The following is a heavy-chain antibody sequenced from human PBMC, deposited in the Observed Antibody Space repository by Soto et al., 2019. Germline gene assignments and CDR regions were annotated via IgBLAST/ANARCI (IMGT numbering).Heavy chain of an antibody. CDR3: ARVAGSSYGYYYYGMDV. CDR1: GGTFSSYA. Sequence: QVQLVQSGAEVKKPGSSVKVSCKASGGTFSSYAISWVRQAPGQGLEWMGGIIPIFGTANYAQKFQGRVTLTADESTSTAYLALSSLRSEDTAVYYCARVAGSSYGYYYYGMDVWGQGTTVTVSS. J-gene: IGHJ6*02. V-gene: IGHV1-69*01. D-gene: IGHD2-15*01. CDR2: IIPIFGTA.